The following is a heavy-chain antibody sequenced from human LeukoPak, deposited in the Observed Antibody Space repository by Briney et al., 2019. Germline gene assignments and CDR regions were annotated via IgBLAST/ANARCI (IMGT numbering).Heavy chain of an antibody. D-gene: IGHD6-6*01. V-gene: IGHV4-39*01. Sequence: PSETLSLTCTVSGGSISSSSYYWGWIRQPPGKGLEWIGSIYYSGSTYYNPSLKGRVTISVDTSKNQFSLKLSSVTAADTAVYYCASYTSSYGRFDFWGQGTLVTVSS. CDR3: ASYTSSYGRFDF. CDR1: GGSISSSSYY. J-gene: IGHJ4*02. CDR2: IYYSGST.